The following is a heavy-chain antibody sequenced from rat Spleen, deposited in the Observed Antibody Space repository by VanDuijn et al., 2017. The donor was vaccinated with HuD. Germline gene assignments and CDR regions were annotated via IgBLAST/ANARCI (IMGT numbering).Heavy chain of an antibody. CDR3: ARHPQLGVYWYFDF. CDR1: GFTFSEYA. J-gene: IGHJ1*01. D-gene: IGHD5-1*01. CDR2: ILYDDTNT. Sequence: EVQLVESGGGLVQPGKSLKLSCAASGFTFSEYAMAWVRQVPERGLEWVATILYDDTNTFYRDSVKGRFTIFRDNAKSNLYLQMDSLRSEDTATYYCARHPQLGVYWYFDFWGPGTMVTVSA. V-gene: IGHV5-17*01.